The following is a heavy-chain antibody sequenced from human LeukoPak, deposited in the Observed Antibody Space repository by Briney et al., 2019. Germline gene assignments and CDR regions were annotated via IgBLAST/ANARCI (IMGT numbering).Heavy chain of an antibody. V-gene: IGHV1-2*02. CDR2: INPHSGGT. D-gene: IGHD2/OR15-2a*01. J-gene: IGHJ4*02. CDR3: ARGDVFYDY. Sequence: ASVKVSCKASGYTFTGYYLHWVRQAPGQGLEWMGWINPHSGGTNYAQNFQGRVTMTWDTSITTAYMELSSLRSDDTAIYYCARGDVFYDYWGQGTLVSVSA. CDR1: GYTFTGYY.